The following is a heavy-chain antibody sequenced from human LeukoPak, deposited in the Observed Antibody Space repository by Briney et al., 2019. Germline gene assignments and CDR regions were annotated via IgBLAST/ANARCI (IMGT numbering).Heavy chain of an antibody. CDR3: ARHENVVVPAAIGY. CDR2: IYTSGST. Sequence: PSETLSLTCTVSGGSISSGSYYWSWIRQPAGKGLEWIGRIYTSGSTNYNPSLKSRVTISVDTSKNQFSLKLSSVTAADTAVYYCARHENVVVPAAIGYWGQGTLVTVSS. CDR1: GGSISSGSYY. V-gene: IGHV4-61*02. J-gene: IGHJ4*02. D-gene: IGHD2-2*01.